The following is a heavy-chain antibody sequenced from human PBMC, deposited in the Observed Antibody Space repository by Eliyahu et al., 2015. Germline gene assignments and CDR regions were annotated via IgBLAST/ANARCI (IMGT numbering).Heavy chain of an antibody. D-gene: IGHD1-14*01. CDR1: GFTFXSYA. CDR2: ISGSGGST. Sequence: EVQLLESGGGLVQPGGSLRLSCAASGFTFXSYAMXWVRQAPGKGLEWVSAISGSGGSTYYAXSVKGRFTISRDNSKNTLYLQMNSLRAEDTAVYYCAKRFPGSRNYYYGMDVWGQGTTVTVSS. V-gene: IGHV3-23*01. CDR3: AKRFPGSRNYYYGMDV. J-gene: IGHJ6*02.